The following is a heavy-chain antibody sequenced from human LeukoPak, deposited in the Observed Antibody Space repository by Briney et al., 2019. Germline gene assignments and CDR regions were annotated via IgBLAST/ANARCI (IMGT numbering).Heavy chain of an antibody. CDR3: ARDGVEMATYYYYAMDV. CDR1: GFTFASYG. J-gene: IGHJ6*02. Sequence: GASVKVSCKASGFTFASYGFRWVRQAPGQGLEWMVWISAYSGNTNFAQKFQGRVPMTTDTSSRTVYMELRSLRSDDTAVYYCARDGVEMATYYYYAMDVWGQGTTVTVSS. CDR2: ISAYSGNT. V-gene: IGHV1-18*04. D-gene: IGHD5-24*01.